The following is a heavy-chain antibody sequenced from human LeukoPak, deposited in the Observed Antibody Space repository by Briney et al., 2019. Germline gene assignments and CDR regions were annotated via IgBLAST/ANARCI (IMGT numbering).Heavy chain of an antibody. D-gene: IGHD6-6*01. CDR3: AKDLRAARRGFDY. CDR1: GFTVSAYA. Sequence: GGSLRLSCAASGFTVSAYAMAWVRQAPGKGLEWVSTIYDDNTYYADSVKGRFAISTDNSKNTLYLQMNSLRVEDTAVYYCAKDLRAARRGFDYWGQGTLVTVSS. CDR2: IYDDNT. J-gene: IGHJ4*02. V-gene: IGHV3-23*01.